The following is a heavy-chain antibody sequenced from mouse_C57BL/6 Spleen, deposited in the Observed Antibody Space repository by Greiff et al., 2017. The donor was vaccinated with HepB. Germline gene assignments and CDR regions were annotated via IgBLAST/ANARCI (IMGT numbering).Heavy chain of an antibody. CDR3: AIRYYAMDY. CDR1: GYAFTNYL. CDR2: INPGSGGT. D-gene: IGHD1-1*01. Sequence: VKLQQSGAELVRPGTSVKVSCKASGYAFTNYLIEWVKQRPGQGLEWIGVINPGSGGTNYNEKFKGKATLTADKSSSTAYMQLSSLTSEDSAVYFCAIRYYAMDYWGQGTSVTVSS. V-gene: IGHV1-54*01. J-gene: IGHJ4*01.